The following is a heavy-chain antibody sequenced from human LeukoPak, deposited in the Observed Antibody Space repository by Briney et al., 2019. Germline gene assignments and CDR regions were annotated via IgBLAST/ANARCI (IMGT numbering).Heavy chain of an antibody. Sequence: GRSLRLSCAAYGFTFSDYYMSWIRQAPGKGLEWVSYISSRNNITYADSVKGRFTISRDNAKNSLFGQLNSLRAEDTAVYYCARVRGGNFDFWGQGTLVTVSS. CDR1: GFTFSDYY. J-gene: IGHJ4*02. V-gene: IGHV3-11*05. CDR3: ARVRGGNFDF. D-gene: IGHD3-10*01. CDR2: ISSRNNI.